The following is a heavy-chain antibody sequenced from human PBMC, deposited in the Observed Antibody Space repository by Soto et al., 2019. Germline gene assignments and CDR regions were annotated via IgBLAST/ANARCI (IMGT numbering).Heavy chain of an antibody. CDR3: ARRVVSLLYGYYYYYMDV. Sequence: EASVKVSCKASGYTFTSYAMHWVRQAPGQRLEWMGWINAGNGNTKYSQKFQGRVTITRDTSASTAYMELSSLRSEDTAVYYCARRVVSLLYGYYYYYMDVWGKGTTVTVSS. V-gene: IGHV1-3*01. CDR2: INAGNGNT. D-gene: IGHD3-3*01. CDR1: GYTFTSYA. J-gene: IGHJ6*03.